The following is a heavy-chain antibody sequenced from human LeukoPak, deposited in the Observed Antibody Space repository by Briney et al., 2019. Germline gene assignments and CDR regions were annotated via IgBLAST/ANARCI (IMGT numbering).Heavy chain of an antibody. CDR1: GGSISSGDYY. D-gene: IGHD5-12*01. Sequence: PSETLSLTCTVSGGSISSGDYYWSWIRQPPGKGLEWIGYIYYTGITYYNPSLKSRVTISIDTSKNQFSLKLSSVTAADTAVYYCVRVASAYERILDSWGQGTLVTVSS. J-gene: IGHJ4*02. CDR2: IYYTGIT. V-gene: IGHV4-30-4*01. CDR3: VRVASAYERILDS.